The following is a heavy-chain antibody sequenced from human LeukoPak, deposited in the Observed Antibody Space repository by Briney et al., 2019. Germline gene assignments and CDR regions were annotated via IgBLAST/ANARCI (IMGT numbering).Heavy chain of an antibody. CDR1: GFTFSSYA. D-gene: IGHD2-21*02. CDR3: AKDGLYCGGDCYFEYFQH. Sequence: GGSLRLSCAASGFTFSSYAMSWVRQAPGKGLEWVSAISGSGGSTYYADSMKGRFTISRDNSKNTLYLQMNSLRAEDTAVYYCAKDGLYCGGDCYFEYFQHWGQGTLVTVSS. V-gene: IGHV3-23*01. J-gene: IGHJ1*01. CDR2: ISGSGGST.